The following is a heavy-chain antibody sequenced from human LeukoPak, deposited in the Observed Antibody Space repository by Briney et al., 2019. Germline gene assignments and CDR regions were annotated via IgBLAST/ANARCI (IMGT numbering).Heavy chain of an antibody. J-gene: IGHJ6*02. V-gene: IGHV3-53*04. D-gene: IGHD5-18*01. Sequence: TGGSLRLSCAASGFTVSSNYMSWVRQAPGKGLEWVSVIYSGGSTYYADPVKGRFTISRHNSKNTLYLQMNSLRAEDTAVYYCAREYRGYSYGYSDYYGMDVWGQGTMVTVSS. CDR1: GFTVSSNY. CDR2: IYSGGST. CDR3: AREYRGYSYGYSDYYGMDV.